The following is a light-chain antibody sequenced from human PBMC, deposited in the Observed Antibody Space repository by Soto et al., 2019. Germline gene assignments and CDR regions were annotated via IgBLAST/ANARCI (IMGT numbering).Light chain of an antibody. V-gene: IGKV3-11*01. J-gene: IGKJ1*01. CDR3: QQRSNWPPWT. Sequence: EIGITQSPATLSVSPGEGATLSCRASQSVSSNLTWYQKKPGQAPRLLIYDASNRATGIPARFSGSGSGTDFTLTISSLETEDFAVYYCQQRSNWPPWTFGQGTKVDIK. CDR2: DAS. CDR1: QSVSSN.